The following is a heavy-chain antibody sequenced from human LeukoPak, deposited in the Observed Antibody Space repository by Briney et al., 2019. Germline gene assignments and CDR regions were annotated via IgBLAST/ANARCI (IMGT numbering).Heavy chain of an antibody. J-gene: IGHJ4*02. CDR1: GGSISSSSYY. Sequence: SETLSLTCTVSGGSISSSSYYWGWIRQPPGKGLEWIGSIYYSGSTYYNPSLKSRVTISVDTSKNQFSLKLSSVTAADTAAYYCARQSVVVVAATEAWFDYWGQGTLVTVSS. D-gene: IGHD2-15*01. CDR3: ARQSVVVVAATEAWFDY. V-gene: IGHV4-39*01. CDR2: IYYSGST.